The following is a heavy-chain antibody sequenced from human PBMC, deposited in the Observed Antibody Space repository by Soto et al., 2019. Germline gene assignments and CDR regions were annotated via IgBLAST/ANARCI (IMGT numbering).Heavy chain of an antibody. CDR2: VYHSGST. CDR3: TSSYSTYSSPEY. Sequence: LSLTCRVSGGSMRNYYWNWIRQPPGRGLEWIGYVYHSGSTNYNPSLKSRVSMSVDVSRNHFSLTLHSVTAADTAVYFCTSSYSTYSSPEYWGEGTLVTVSS. D-gene: IGHD2-15*01. CDR1: GGSMRNYY. J-gene: IGHJ4*02. V-gene: IGHV4-59*01.